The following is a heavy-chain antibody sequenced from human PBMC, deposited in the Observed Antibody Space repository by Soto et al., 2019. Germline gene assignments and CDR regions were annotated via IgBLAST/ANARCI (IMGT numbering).Heavy chain of an antibody. V-gene: IGHV3-23*01. CDR2: ISGSGGST. J-gene: IGHJ6*02. CDR3: ARDLSTIEYYYGMDV. D-gene: IGHD5-12*01. Sequence: GGSLRLSCAASGFTFSSYAMSWVRQAPGKGLEWVSAISGSGGSTYYADSVKGRFTISRDNSKNTLYLQMNSLRAEDTAVYYCARDLSTIEYYYGMDVWGQGTTVTVSS. CDR1: GFTFSSYA.